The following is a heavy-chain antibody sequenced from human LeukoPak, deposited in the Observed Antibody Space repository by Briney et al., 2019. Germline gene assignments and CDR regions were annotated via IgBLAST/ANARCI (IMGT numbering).Heavy chain of an antibody. D-gene: IGHD3-22*01. CDR2: INHSGST. CDR1: GGSFNGYY. V-gene: IGHV4-34*01. Sequence: PSETLSLTCAVYGGSFNGYYWSWIRQPPGKGLEWIGEINHSGSTNYNPSLKSRVTISVDTSKNQFSLKLSSVTAADTAVYYCARDRITMIVVVITEPGTVDANGMDVWGQGTTVTVSS. J-gene: IGHJ6*02. CDR3: ARDRITMIVVVITEPGTVDANGMDV.